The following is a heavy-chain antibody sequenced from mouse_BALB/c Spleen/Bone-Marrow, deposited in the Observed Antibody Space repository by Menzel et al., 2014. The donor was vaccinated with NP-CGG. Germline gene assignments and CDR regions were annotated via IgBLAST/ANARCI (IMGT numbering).Heavy chain of an antibody. V-gene: IGHV1S81*02. Sequence: VQLQESGAELVKPGASVKLSCKTSGYTSTSYWIHWVKQRPGQGLEWIGEINPSNGRTSYNEKFKSKATLAVDTSSSTAYMQLSSLTSEDSAVYYCARANFGNYGVYWGQGSTLTVSS. D-gene: IGHD2-1*01. CDR1: GYTSTSYW. CDR3: ARANFGNYGVY. CDR2: INPSNGRT. J-gene: IGHJ2*01.